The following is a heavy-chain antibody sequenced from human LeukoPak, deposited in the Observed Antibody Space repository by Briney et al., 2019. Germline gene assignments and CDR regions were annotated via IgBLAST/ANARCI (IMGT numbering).Heavy chain of an antibody. CDR3: AFRGKVTVTAKGAFDF. J-gene: IGHJ3*01. CDR1: GFTFGSYA. V-gene: IGHV3-23*01. D-gene: IGHD4-17*01. Sequence: GGSLRLSCVASGFTFGSYAMSWVRQAPGKGVEWVSLISGNGVGTDYADSVKGRFTISRDNSKNTLYLQMNSLRAEDTAVYYCAFRGKVTVTAKGAFDFWGQGTMVTASS. CDR2: ISGNGVGT.